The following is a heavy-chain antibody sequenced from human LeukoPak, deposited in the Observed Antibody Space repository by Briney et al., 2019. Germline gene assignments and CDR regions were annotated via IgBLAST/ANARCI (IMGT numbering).Heavy chain of an antibody. CDR3: ARGNHGSGWYRWFDP. V-gene: IGHV1-8*01. J-gene: IGHJ5*02. Sequence: ASVTVSCKASGYTFTSYDINWGRQATGQGLEWMGWMNPNSGNTGYAQKFQGRVTMTRNTSISTAYMELSSLRSEDTAVYYCARGNHGSGWYRWFDPWGQGTLVTVSS. CDR1: GYTFTSYD. D-gene: IGHD6-19*01. CDR2: MNPNSGNT.